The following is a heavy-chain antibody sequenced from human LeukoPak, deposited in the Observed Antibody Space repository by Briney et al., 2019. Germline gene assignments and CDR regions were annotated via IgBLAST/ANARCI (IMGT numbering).Heavy chain of an antibody. D-gene: IGHD3-22*01. CDR3: ARDKRADSSGAYYYYGMDV. CDR1: GFTFSSYA. J-gene: IGHJ6*02. V-gene: IGHV3-30*04. CDR2: ISYDGSNK. Sequence: GGSLRLPCAASGFTFSSYAMHWVRQAPGKGLEWVAVISYDGSNKYYADSVKGRFTIPRDNSKNTLYLQMNSLRAEDTAVYYCARDKRADSSGAYYYYGMDVWGQGTTVTVSS.